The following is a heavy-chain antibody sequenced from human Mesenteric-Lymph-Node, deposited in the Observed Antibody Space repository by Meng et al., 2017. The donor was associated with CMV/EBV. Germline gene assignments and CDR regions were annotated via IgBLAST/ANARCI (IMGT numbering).Heavy chain of an antibody. Sequence: GGSLRLSCAASGFTFSSYAMHWVRQAPGKGLEWVAVISYDGSNKYYADSVKGRFTISRDNSKNTLYLQMNSLRAEDTAVYYCVRGNTYLYYFDCWGQGTQVTVSS. V-gene: IGHV3-30*04. CDR2: ISYDGSNK. CDR1: GFTFSSYA. CDR3: VRGNTYLYYFDC. J-gene: IGHJ4*02.